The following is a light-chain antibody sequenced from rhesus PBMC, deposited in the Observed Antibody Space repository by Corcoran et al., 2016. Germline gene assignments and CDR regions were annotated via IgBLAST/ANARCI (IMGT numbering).Light chain of an antibody. J-gene: IGKJ2*01. CDR1: ESVGSY. CDR3: QQYNDLLYS. CDR2: SAY. V-gene: IGKV3-40*03. Sequence: EIVMTQSPATLSLSPGETATLSCRASESVGSYLAWYQQKPGQAPKLLVHSAYLRATGIPDRFSGNGSRTEFTLTISSLEPEDVGVYHCQQYNDLLYSFGQGTKVEIK.